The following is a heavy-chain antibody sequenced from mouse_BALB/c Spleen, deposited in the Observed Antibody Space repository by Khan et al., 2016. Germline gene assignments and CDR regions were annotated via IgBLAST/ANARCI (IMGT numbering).Heavy chain of an antibody. CDR3: ARDYGNPNWYFDV. CDR2: INPGSGGT. V-gene: IGHV1-54*01. D-gene: IGHD2-1*01. CDR1: GYAFTNYL. Sequence: LEESGAELVRPGTSVKVSCKASGYAFTNYLIEWVKQRPGQGLEWIGVINPGSGGTNYNEKFKGKATLTADKSSSTAYMQLSSLTSDDSAVYFGARDYGNPNWYFDVWGAGTTVTVSS. J-gene: IGHJ1*01.